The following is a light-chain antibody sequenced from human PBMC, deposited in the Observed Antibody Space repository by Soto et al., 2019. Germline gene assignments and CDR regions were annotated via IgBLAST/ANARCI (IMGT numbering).Light chain of an antibody. CDR1: QSVTSNY. CDR3: QQYGTSPQT. V-gene: IGKV3-20*01. Sequence: VWTQSPGTLSFPPGERATLSCRASQSVTSNYLAWYQQKPGQAPGLLIYDTSTRASGVPDRFSGSGSGTEFTLTISRLEPEDFAVYYCQQYGTSPQTFGQGSNVAIK. CDR2: DTS. J-gene: IGKJ1*01.